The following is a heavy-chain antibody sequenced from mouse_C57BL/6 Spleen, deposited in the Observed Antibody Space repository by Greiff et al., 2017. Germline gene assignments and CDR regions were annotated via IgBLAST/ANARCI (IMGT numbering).Heavy chain of an antibody. CDR1: GFTFNTYA. Sequence: DAGGGLVQPKGSLKLSCAASGFTFNTYAMHWVRQAPGKGLEWVARISSKSSNYATYYADSVKDRFTISRDDSQSMLYLQMNNLKTEDTAMYYWVRDRGDDYAMGYWGQGTSVTVSA. CDR2: ISSKSSNYAT. D-gene: IGHD3-3*01. CDR3: VRDRGDDYAMGY. V-gene: IGHV10-3*01. J-gene: IGHJ4*01.